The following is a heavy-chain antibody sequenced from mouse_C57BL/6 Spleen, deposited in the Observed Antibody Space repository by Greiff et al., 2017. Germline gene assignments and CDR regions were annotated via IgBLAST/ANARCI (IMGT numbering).Heavy chain of an antibody. J-gene: IGHJ4*01. CDR3: ARRNYGDYYAMDY. CDR2: ISSGGSYT. Sequence: EVKLMESGGDLVKPGGSLTLSCAASGFTFSSYGMSWVRQTPDKRLEWVATISSGGSYTYYPDSVKGRFTISRDNAKNTLYLQMSSLKSEDTAMYYCARRNYGDYYAMDYWGQGTSVTVSS. CDR1: GFTFSSYG. V-gene: IGHV5-6*02. D-gene: IGHD1-2*01.